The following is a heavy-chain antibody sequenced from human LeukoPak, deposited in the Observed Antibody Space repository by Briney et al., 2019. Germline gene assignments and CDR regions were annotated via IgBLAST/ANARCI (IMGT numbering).Heavy chain of an antibody. CDR2: INHSGST. V-gene: IGHV4-34*01. CDR3: ARQYVRGVIITVNWFDP. D-gene: IGHD3-10*01. J-gene: IGHJ5*02. Sequence: SETLSLTCAVYGGSFSGYYWGWIRQPPGKGLEWIGEINHSGSTNYNPSLKSRVTISVDTSKNQFSLKLSSVTAADTAVYYCARQYVRGVIITVNWFDPWGQGTLVTVSS. CDR1: GGSFSGYY.